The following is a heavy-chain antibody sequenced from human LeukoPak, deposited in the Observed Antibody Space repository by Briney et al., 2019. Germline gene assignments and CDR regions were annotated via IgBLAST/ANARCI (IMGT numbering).Heavy chain of an antibody. CDR1: GYTFTSYY. Sequence: VSVKVSCKASGYTFTSYYMHWVRQAPGQGLEWMGIINPSGGSTSYAQKFQGRVTMTRDMSTSTVYMELSSLRSDDTAVYYCARDDEDFGELSWFDPWGQGTLVTVSS. CDR3: ARDDEDFGELSWFDP. D-gene: IGHD3-10*01. CDR2: INPSGGST. J-gene: IGHJ5*02. V-gene: IGHV1-46*01.